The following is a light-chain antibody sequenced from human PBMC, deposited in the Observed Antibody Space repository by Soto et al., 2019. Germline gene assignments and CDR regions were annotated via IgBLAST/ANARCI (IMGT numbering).Light chain of an antibody. J-gene: IGKJ1*01. CDR2: DAS. Sequence: EIVLTQSPATLSLSPGERATLSCRASQYVSSYLAWYQQKPGQAPRLLIYDASNRATGVPVRFSGSGSGTDFTLPISSLEPEDFAVYYCQQRSNWPRTFGQGTKVEIK. CDR3: QQRSNWPRT. V-gene: IGKV3-11*01. CDR1: QYVSSY.